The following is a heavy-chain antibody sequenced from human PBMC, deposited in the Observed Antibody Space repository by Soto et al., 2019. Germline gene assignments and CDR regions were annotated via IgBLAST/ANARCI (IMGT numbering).Heavy chain of an antibody. CDR1: GGTFSSYS. CDR3: ARDREGSSSWSLWFDP. D-gene: IGHD6-13*01. J-gene: IGHJ5*02. Sequence: SVKVSCKASGGTFSSYSISWVLQAPGQGLEWMGGIIPIFGTANYAQKFQGRVTITADESTSTAYMELSSLRSEDTAVYYCARDREGSSSWSLWFDPWGQGTLVTVSS. V-gene: IGHV1-69*13. CDR2: IIPIFGTA.